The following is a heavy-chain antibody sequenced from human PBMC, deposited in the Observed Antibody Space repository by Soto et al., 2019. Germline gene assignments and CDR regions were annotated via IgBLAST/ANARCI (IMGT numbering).Heavy chain of an antibody. V-gene: IGHV2-5*02. D-gene: IGHD3-10*01. J-gene: IGHJ3*02. CDR2: IYWDDDK. CDR3: AHKITMVRGSDAFDI. CDR1: GFSLSTSGVG. Sequence: QITLKESGPPLVKPTQTLTLTCTFSGFSLSTSGVGVGWIRQPPGKALEWLALIYWDDDKRYSPSLKSRLTITKDTSKNQVVLTMTNMDPVDTATYYCAHKITMVRGSDAFDIWGQGTMVTVSS.